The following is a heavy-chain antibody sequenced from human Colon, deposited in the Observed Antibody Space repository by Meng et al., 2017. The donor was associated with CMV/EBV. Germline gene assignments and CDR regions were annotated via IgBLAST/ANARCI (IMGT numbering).Heavy chain of an antibody. CDR1: CSGSY. D-gene: IGHD2-15*01. J-gene: IGHJ4*02. Sequence: CSGSYCYFLRPPPRQGLEWIGHISHTGTTHYGASLQSRVIISIDTSKNQFSLKLTSMTAADTAVYYCARGQSFCRGGWCHTFFDYWGRGTLVTVSS. CDR3: ARGQSFCRGGWCHTFFDY. CDR2: ISHTGTT. V-gene: IGHV4-34*01.